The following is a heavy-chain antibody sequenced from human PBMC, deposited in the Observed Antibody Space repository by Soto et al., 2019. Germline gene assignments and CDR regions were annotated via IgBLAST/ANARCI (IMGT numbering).Heavy chain of an antibody. Sequence: GASVKVSCKASGYTFTSYDINWVRQATGQGLEWMGWMNPNSGNTGYAQKFQGRVTMTRNTSIITAYMELSSLRSEDTAVFYCARDMEDFWGGGAPADDYWGQGALVTVSS. J-gene: IGHJ4*02. V-gene: IGHV1-8*01. CDR2: MNPNSGNT. CDR1: GYTFTSYD. CDR3: ARDMEDFWGGGAPADDY. D-gene: IGHD3-3*01.